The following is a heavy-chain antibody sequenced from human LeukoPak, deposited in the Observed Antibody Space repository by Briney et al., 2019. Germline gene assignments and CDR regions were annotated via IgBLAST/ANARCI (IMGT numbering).Heavy chain of an antibody. CDR3: ARGERGVIINPGAFDI. J-gene: IGHJ3*02. CDR2: IYHSGST. D-gene: IGHD3-10*01. V-gene: IGHV4-38-2*01. CDR1: GYSISSGYY. Sequence: PSETLSLTCAVSGYSISSGYYWGWIRQPPGKGLEWIGSIYHSGSTYYNPSLKSRVTISVDTSKNQFSLKLSSVTAADTAVYYCARGERGVIINPGAFDIWGQGTMVTVSS.